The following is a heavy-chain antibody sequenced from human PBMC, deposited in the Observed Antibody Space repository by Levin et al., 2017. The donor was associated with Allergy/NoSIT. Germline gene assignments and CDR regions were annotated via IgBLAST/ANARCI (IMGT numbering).Heavy chain of an antibody. CDR2: INSDGSST. V-gene: IGHV3-74*01. D-gene: IGHD3-3*01. Sequence: GESLKISCAASGFTFSSYWMHWVRQAPGKGLVWVSRINSDGSSTSYADSVKGRFTISRDNAKNTLYLQMNSLRAEDTAVYYCARDVGYDFWSGYQNDDYFDYWGQGTLVTVSS. J-gene: IGHJ4*02. CDR3: ARDVGYDFWSGYQNDDYFDY. CDR1: GFTFSSYW.